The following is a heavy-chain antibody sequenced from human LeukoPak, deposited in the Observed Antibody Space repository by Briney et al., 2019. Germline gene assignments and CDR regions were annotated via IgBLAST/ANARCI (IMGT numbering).Heavy chain of an antibody. V-gene: IGHV3-30-3*01. CDR1: GFTFSSCA. J-gene: IGHJ6*02. Sequence: PGGSLRLSCAASGFTFSSCAMHWVRQAPGKGLEWVAVISYDGSNKYYADSVKGRFTISRDNSKNTLYLQMNSLRAEDTAVYYCARVALPIYYYGMDVWGQGTTVTVSS. CDR3: ARVALPIYYYGMDV. CDR2: ISYDGSNK.